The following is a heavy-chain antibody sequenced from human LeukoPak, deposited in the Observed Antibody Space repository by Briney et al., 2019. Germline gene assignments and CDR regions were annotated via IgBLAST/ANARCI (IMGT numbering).Heavy chain of an antibody. CDR2: IWYDGSNK. J-gene: IGHJ4*02. CDR3: ARHRAVAGTADY. V-gene: IGHV3-33*01. CDR1: GFTFSSYG. D-gene: IGHD6-19*01. Sequence: GRSLRLSCAASGFTFSSYGMHWVRQAPGKGLEWVAVIWYDGSNKYYADSVKGRFTISRNNSKNTLYLQMNSLRAEDTAVYYCARHRAVAGTADYWGQGTLVTVSS.